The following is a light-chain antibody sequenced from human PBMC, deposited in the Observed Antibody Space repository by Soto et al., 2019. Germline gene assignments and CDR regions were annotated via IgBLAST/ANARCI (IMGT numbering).Light chain of an antibody. Sequence: EIVMTQSPATLSVSPGERATLFTRALQRVLTTFLAWYQQKPGQAPRLLIYSASTRATDIPARFSGSGSGTEFTLTISILQSEDFAVYYCQQYSAWPLTFGGGTKVEIK. J-gene: IGKJ4*01. CDR3: QQYSAWPLT. CDR2: SAS. CDR1: QRVLTT. V-gene: IGKV3-15*01.